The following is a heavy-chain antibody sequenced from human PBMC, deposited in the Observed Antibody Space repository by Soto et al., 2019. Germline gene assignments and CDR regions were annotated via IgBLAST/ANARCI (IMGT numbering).Heavy chain of an antibody. V-gene: IGHV4-4*02. Sequence: QVQLQESGPGLVKPSGTLSLTCAVSSASISSGNWWSWVRQPPGAGLEWIGEIYPSGSTNYNPPLKTRVTISVDQSKNQFSLKMSSVTAADTAVYYCARSVDYIWGSYPDYWGQGTLVTVSS. D-gene: IGHD3-16*01. CDR1: SASISSGNW. J-gene: IGHJ4*02. CDR2: IYPSGST. CDR3: ARSVDYIWGSYPDY.